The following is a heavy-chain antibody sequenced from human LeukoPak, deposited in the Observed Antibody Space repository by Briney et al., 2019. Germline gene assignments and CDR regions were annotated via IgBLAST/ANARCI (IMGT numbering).Heavy chain of an antibody. D-gene: IGHD3-10*01. CDR1: GYSFTSYW. J-gene: IGHJ6*02. Sequence: GESLKISCKGSGYSFTSYWIGWVRQMPGKGLEWMGIIYPGDSDTRYSPSFQGQVTISADKSISTAYLQWSSLKAPDTAMYYCARQDYYGSGSYGNYGMDVWGQGTTVTVSS. V-gene: IGHV5-51*01. CDR3: ARQDYYGSGSYGNYGMDV. CDR2: IYPGDSDT.